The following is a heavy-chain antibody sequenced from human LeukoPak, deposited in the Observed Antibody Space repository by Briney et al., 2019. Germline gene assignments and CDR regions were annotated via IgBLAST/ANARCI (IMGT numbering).Heavy chain of an antibody. CDR1: GGSFSGYY. J-gene: IGHJ6*02. CDR2: INHSGST. CDR3: ASGEANYYYGMDV. V-gene: IGHV4-34*01. Sequence: PSETLSLTCAVYGGSFSGYYWSWIRQPPGKGLEWIGEINHSGSTNYNPSLKSRVTISVDTSKNQFSLKLSSVTAADTAVYYCASGEANYYYGMDVWGQGTTVTVSS.